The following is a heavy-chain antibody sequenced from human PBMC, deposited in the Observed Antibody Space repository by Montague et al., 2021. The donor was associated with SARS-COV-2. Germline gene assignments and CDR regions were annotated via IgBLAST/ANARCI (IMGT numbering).Heavy chain of an antibody. Sequence: SETLSLTCNVAGGPMSGYNWSWIRQPPGKGLQWIGSMYNSENTSYNPSLKSRVTISVDTSKKQFSLRLSSVTAADTAVYFCARGINSAGSYYYHLDVWGQGTTVTVSS. CDR1: GGPMSGYN. CDR3: ARGINSAGSYYYHLDV. V-gene: IGHV4-59*01. D-gene: IGHD2-21*01. J-gene: IGHJ6*02. CDR2: MYNSENT.